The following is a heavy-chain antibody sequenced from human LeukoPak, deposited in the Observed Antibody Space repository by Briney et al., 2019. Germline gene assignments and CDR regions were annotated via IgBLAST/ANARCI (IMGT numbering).Heavy chain of an antibody. D-gene: IGHD3-10*01. CDR1: GGSLSSSGYY. CDR2: IYNSGST. CDR3: ARDILWFGGLPYYFDY. V-gene: IGHV4-39*07. J-gene: IGHJ4*02. Sequence: SETLSLTCTVSGGSLSSSGYYWGWIRQPPGKGLEWIGSIYNSGSTHYNPSLKSRVSISVDTSKNQFSLRLTSVTAADTAIYYCARDILWFGGLPYYFDYWGQGTLVTVSS.